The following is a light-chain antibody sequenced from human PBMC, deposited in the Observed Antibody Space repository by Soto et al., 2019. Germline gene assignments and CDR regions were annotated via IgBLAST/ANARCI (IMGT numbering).Light chain of an antibody. CDR3: QSYDSSLRGYV. J-gene: IGLJ1*01. Sequence: QSVLTQPPSVSGAPGQRVIISCAGSSSNIGAGYDVHWYQQVPGTTPKLLIYVNTNRPSGVPDRFSGSKSGTSASLAIIGLQTEDEADYYCQSYDSSLRGYVFGTGTKLTVL. V-gene: IGLV1-40*01. CDR1: SSNIGAGYD. CDR2: VNT.